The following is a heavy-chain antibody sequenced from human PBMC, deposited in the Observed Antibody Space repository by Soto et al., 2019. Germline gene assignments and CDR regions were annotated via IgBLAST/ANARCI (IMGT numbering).Heavy chain of an antibody. J-gene: IGHJ6*02. CDR2: IIGSGAKS. D-gene: IGHD4-4*01. V-gene: IGHV3-23*01. Sequence: PXGSLRLSCVTAGFKFGDYVMNWVRHGPGKGLQWVAVIIGSGAKSFYTDSAKGRFTVSRDNSTNTVFLHMNSLRVEDTGVYYCAREIDSNYDGMDVWGQGTTVTVSS. CDR1: GFKFGDYV. CDR3: AREIDSNYDGMDV.